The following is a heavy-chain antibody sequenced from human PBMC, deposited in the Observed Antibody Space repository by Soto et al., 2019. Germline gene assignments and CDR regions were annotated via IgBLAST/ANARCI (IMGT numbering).Heavy chain of an antibody. CDR3: AKGRYFDSSGGCANY. V-gene: IGHV3-23*01. CDR2: ISGSGHAT. Sequence: EVKLLESGGGLVPPGASARLSCITSGFIFDNYAMSWVRQSPGRGLEWVAAISGSGHATYYTQSVQGRFIISRDKSKKTVFLQMHNLRAEDTALYYCAKGRYFDSSGGCANYWGLGTLVTVSS. D-gene: IGHD3-22*01. CDR1: GFIFDNYA. J-gene: IGHJ4*02.